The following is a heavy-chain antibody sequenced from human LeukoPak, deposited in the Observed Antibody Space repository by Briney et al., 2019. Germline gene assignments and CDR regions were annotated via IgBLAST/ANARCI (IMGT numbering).Heavy chain of an antibody. Sequence: GGSLRLSCAASGFTFSNYNMNWVRQAPGKGLEWISGISNSGDTTYDADSVKGRFTISRDNSKNTLYLQMNSLRAEDTAVYYCAKCPGSANCYTGFDYWGQGTLVTVSS. CDR1: GFTFSNYN. V-gene: IGHV3-23*01. D-gene: IGHD2-2*02. CDR3: AKCPGSANCYTGFDY. J-gene: IGHJ4*02. CDR2: ISNSGDTT.